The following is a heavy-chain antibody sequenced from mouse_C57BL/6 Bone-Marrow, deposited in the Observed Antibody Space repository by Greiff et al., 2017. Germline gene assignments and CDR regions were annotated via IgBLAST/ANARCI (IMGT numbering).Heavy chain of an antibody. CDR3: ASLALWYFDV. CDR2: IYPRSGNI. J-gene: IGHJ1*03. Sequence: QVQLQQSGAELARPGASVKLSCKASGYTFTSYGISWVKQRTGQGLEWIGEIYPRSGNIYYNEKFKGKATLTADKSSSTAYMELRSLTSEDSAVYFCASLALWYFDVWGTGTTVTVSS. V-gene: IGHV1-81*01. CDR1: GYTFTSYG. D-gene: IGHD6-1*01.